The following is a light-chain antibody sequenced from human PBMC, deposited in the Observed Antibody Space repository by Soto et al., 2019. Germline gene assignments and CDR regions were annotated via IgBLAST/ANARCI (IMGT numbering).Light chain of an antibody. Sequence: QSVRTQPCSFSWSPRQSITISCTGTSSYVDGYNYVSWYHQHPGKALKFIIYDVSNRHSGFFNSLSSSNSVNTACLTIASVQAEDEADYYCNSYTTNNTRQMAFGTGTKVTVL. CDR3: NSYTTNNTRQMA. CDR1: SSYVDGYNY. V-gene: IGLV2-14*01. J-gene: IGLJ1*01. CDR2: DVS.